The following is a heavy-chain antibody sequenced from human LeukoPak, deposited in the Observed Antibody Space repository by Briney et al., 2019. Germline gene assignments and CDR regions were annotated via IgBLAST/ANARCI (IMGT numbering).Heavy chain of an antibody. D-gene: IGHD4-17*01. CDR3: AKVRDRAVTTNLDY. J-gene: IGHJ4*02. Sequence: LPGGSLRLSCAASGFTFSSSAMSWVRQVPGKGLEWVSGISASGGSTSYADSVRGRFTISRDNSKNTLYVQMNSLRDEDTAVYYCAKVRDRAVTTNLDYWGQGTLVTVSS. CDR1: GFTFSSSA. CDR2: ISASGGST. V-gene: IGHV3-23*01.